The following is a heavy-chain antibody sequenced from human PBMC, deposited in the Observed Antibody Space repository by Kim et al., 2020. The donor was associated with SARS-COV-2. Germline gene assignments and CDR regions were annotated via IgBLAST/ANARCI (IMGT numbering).Heavy chain of an antibody. V-gene: IGHV4-59*01. Sequence: PSLKSRVTISVDTSKNQFSLKLSSVTAADTAVYYCARVGEADYGDYLIDYWGQGTLVTVSS. CDR3: ARVGEADYGDYLIDY. D-gene: IGHD4-17*01. J-gene: IGHJ4*02.